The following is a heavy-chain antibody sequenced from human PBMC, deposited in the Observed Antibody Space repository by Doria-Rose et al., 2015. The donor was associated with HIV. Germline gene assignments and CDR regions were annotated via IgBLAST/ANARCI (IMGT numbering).Heavy chain of an antibody. CDR1: GFTFSSHR. D-gene: IGHD3-10*01. CDR3: ATGVTLDY. V-gene: IGHV3-21*01. J-gene: IGHJ4*02. Sequence: VQLVQSGGGLVAPGGSLRLSCATSGFTFSSHRINWVRPAPGYGLEWVSSISSNSAYINYADSVRGRFTISRDNARNSLYLQMDSLRAEDTAIYYCATGVTLDYWGQGTLVTVSS. CDR2: ISSNSAYI.